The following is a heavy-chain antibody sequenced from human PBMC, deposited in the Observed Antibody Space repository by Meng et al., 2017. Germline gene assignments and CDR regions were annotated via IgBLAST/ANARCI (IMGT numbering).Heavy chain of an antibody. V-gene: IGHV3-33*08. CDR3: ARVFTMVRGGDVAFDI. Sequence: GESLKISCSASGFTFSSYAMSWVRQAPGKGLEWVAVIWYDGSNKYYADSVKGRFTISRDNSKNTLYLQMNSLRAEDTAVYYCARVFTMVRGGDVAFDIWGQGTMVTVSS. D-gene: IGHD3-10*01. J-gene: IGHJ3*02. CDR1: GFTFSSYA. CDR2: IWYDGSNK.